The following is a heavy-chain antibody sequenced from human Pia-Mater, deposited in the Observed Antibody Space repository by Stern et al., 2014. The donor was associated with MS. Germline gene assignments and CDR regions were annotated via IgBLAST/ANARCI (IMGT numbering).Heavy chain of an antibody. D-gene: IGHD3/OR15-3a*01. CDR1: GFSVNNTHMG. Sequence: ESGPVLVKPTATLTLTCAVSGFSVNNTHMGVSWIRQPPGKALEWLAHIFGSGETSYSTSLKSRLTISKDTSRNHVVLTMTNMDPVDTATYYCARMFSFAVLGLVVSSNFFDPWGQGTLVTVSS. CDR2: IFGSGET. CDR3: ARMFSFAVLGLVVSSNFFDP. V-gene: IGHV2-26*01. J-gene: IGHJ5*02.